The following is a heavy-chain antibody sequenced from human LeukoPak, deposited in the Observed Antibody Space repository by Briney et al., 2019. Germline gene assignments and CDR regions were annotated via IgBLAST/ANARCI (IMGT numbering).Heavy chain of an antibody. CDR3: ARAGNSDILTPADY. CDR2: VNPNSGGS. Sequence: ASVKVSCKASGYTFTDYYLHWVRQAPGQGLEWMGWVNPNSGGSHYAQKVHGRLTMTRDTSISTAYMDLSRLKSDDTAVYSCARAGNSDILTPADYWGQGTLVTVSS. V-gene: IGHV1-2*02. CDR1: GYTFTDYY. D-gene: IGHD3-9*01. J-gene: IGHJ4*02.